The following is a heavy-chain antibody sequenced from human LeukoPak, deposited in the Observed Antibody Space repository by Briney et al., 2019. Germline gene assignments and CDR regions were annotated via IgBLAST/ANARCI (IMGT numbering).Heavy chain of an antibody. CDR3: ARRRINRDYFDY. CDR2: MNPNSGNT. V-gene: IGHV1-8*01. D-gene: IGHD3-9*01. J-gene: IGHJ4*02. CDR1: GYTFTSYD. Sequence: VASVKVSCKASGYTFTSYDINWVRQATGQGLEWMGWMNPNSGNTGYAQKFQGRVTMTRNTSISTAYMELSSLRSEDTAVYYCARRRINRDYFDYWGQGTLVTVSS.